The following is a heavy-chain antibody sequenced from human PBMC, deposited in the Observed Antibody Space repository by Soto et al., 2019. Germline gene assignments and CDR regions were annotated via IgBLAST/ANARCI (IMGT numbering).Heavy chain of an antibody. V-gene: IGHV1-18*01. CDR1: GHTFTSYG. CDR2: INAYNDNT. Sequence: ASVKVSCKASGHTFTSYGISWVRQAPGQGLEWMGWINAYNDNTKYSQKFQGRVTMTTDTSTSTAYMELSSLRSDDTAVYYCARDWGIQLWSPGWFDPWGQGTLVTVSS. J-gene: IGHJ5*02. D-gene: IGHD5-18*01. CDR3: ARDWGIQLWSPGWFDP.